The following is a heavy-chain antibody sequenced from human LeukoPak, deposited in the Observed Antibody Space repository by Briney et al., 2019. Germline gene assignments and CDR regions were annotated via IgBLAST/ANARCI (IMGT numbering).Heavy chain of an antibody. CDR2: IYHSGST. V-gene: IGHV4-61*03. CDR1: GGSISSGGYS. J-gene: IGHJ4*02. D-gene: IGHD6-13*01. Sequence: SETLSLTCTVSGGSISSGGYSWSWIRQPPGKGLEWIGYIYHSGSTNYNPSLKSRVTISVDTSKNHFSLKLTSVTAADTAVYYCARGVGSSWYGSDYWGQGTLVTVSS. CDR3: ARGVGSSWYGSDY.